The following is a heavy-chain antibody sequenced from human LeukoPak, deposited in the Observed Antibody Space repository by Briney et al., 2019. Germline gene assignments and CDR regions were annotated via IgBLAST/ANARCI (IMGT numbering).Heavy chain of an antibody. CDR1: GGIFSSYA. CDR2: IIPIFGTA. Sequence: GSSVKVSCKASGGIFSSYAISWVRQAPGQGLEWMGRIIPIFGTANYAQKFQGRVTITTDASTSTAYMERSSLRSEDTAVYYCARMRYYYDSSGYYDYWGQGTLVTVSS. CDR3: ARMRYYYDSSGYYDY. V-gene: IGHV1-69*05. J-gene: IGHJ4*02. D-gene: IGHD3-22*01.